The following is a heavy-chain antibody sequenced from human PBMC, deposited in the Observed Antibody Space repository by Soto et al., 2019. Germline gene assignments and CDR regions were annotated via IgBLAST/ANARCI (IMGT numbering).Heavy chain of an antibody. D-gene: IGHD2-15*01. Sequence: EVPLVESGGGLVQPGESLKLSCAASGFTFRGSAMHWVRQASGKGLEWVGRIRTKANSYATAYAASVQGRFTISRDDSKSAAYLQMNSLKTEDTAVYYCTVSLLAYCSGGKCHTDYYYYGMDVWGQGTAVTVSS. CDR1: GFTFRGSA. CDR2: IRTKANSYAT. CDR3: TVSLLAYCSGGKCHTDYYYYGMDV. J-gene: IGHJ6*02. V-gene: IGHV3-73*02.